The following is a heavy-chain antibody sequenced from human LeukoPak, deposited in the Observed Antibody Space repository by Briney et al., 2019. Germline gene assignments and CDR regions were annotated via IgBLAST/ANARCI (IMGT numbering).Heavy chain of an antibody. V-gene: IGHV4-34*01. J-gene: IGHJ4*02. Sequence: PSETLSLTCAVYGGSFSGYYWSWIRQPPGKGLEWIGEINHSGSTNYNPSLKSRVTISVDTSKNQFSLKLSSVTAADTAVYYCARGSSYYYDSSGYYDYFDYWGQGTLVTVSS. D-gene: IGHD3-22*01. CDR1: GGSFSGYY. CDR2: INHSGST. CDR3: ARGSSYYYDSSGYYDYFDY.